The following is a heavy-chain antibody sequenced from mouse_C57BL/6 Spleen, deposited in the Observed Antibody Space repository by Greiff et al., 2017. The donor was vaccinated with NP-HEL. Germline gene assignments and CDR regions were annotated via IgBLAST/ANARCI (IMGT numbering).Heavy chain of an antibody. CDR3: ARTDYYGSSSLYAMDY. CDR2: INPNNGGT. V-gene: IGHV1-18*01. CDR1: GYTFTDYN. D-gene: IGHD1-1*01. Sequence: VQLQQSGPELVKPGASVKIPCKASGYTFTDYNMDWVKQSHGKSLEWIGDINPNNGGTIYNQKFKGKATLTVDKSSSTAYMELRSLTSEDTAVYYCARTDYYGSSSLYAMDYWGQGTSVTVSS. J-gene: IGHJ4*01.